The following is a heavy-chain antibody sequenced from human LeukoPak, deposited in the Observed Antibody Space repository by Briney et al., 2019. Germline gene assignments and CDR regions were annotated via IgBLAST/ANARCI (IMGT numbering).Heavy chain of an antibody. D-gene: IGHD3-22*01. J-gene: IGHJ4*02. CDR3: ARDGRVTYYYDSSGYYEDYFDY. CDR2: ISSSGSTI. CDR1: GFTFSGYG. V-gene: IGHV3-48*04. Sequence: GGSLRLSCAASGFTFSGYGMNWVRQAPGKGLEWVSYISSSGSTIYYADSVKGRFTISRDNAKNSLYLQMNSLRAEDTAVYYCARDGRVTYYYDSSGYYEDYFDYWGQGTLVTVSS.